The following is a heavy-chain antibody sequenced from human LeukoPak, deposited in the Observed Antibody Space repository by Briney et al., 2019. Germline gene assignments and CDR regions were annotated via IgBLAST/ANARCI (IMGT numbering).Heavy chain of an antibody. CDR3: AKTSSSHLEYFDY. V-gene: IGHV3-30*18. J-gene: IGHJ4*02. CDR2: ISYDGSNK. CDR1: GFTFSSYG. Sequence: GGSLRLSCAASGFTFSSYGMHWVRQAPGKGLEWVAVISYDGSNKYYADSVKGRFTISRDNSKNTLYLQMNSLRAEDTAVYYCAKTSSSHLEYFDYWGQGTLVTVSS. D-gene: IGHD6-13*01.